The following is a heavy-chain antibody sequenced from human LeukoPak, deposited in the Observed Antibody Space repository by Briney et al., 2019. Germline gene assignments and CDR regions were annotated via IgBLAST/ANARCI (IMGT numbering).Heavy chain of an antibody. CDR2: IYYSGST. J-gene: IGHJ4*02. CDR3: AALQHLTYYYDSSGYYPHYFDY. Sequence: SETLSLTCSVSGYSINNGYYWGWIRQPPGKGLEWIGSIYYSGSTYYNPSLKSRVTISVDTSKNQFSLKLGSVTAADTAVYYCAALQHLTYYYDSSGYYPHYFDYWGQGTLVTVSS. D-gene: IGHD3-22*01. CDR1: GYSINNGYY. V-gene: IGHV4-38-2*02.